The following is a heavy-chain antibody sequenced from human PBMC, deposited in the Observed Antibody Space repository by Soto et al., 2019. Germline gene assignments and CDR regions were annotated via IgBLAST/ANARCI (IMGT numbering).Heavy chain of an antibody. CDR1: GFTFSDYA. V-gene: IGHV3-30*18. D-gene: IGHD6-19*01. CDR3: AKGGRQWLVTCKCTY. CDR2: VSHDGRNT. Sequence: VQLVESGGGVVQPGRSLRLSCAASGFTFSDYAMHWVRQAPGKGLEWVAVVSHDGRNTHYADSVKGRLTISRDSSKNTVSQEMTSLRTADTAVYYWAKGGRQWLVTCKCTYGGQGALVTVSS. J-gene: IGHJ4*02.